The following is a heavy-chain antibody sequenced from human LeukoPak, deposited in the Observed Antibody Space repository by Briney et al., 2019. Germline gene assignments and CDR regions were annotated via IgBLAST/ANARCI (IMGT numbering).Heavy chain of an antibody. D-gene: IGHD6-19*01. CDR2: FDPEDGET. V-gene: IGHV1-24*01. CDR1: GYTLTGLS. J-gene: IGHJ4*02. Sequence: VKVSCKVSGYTLTGLSMHWVRQAPGKGLEWMGGFDPEDGETIYAQKFQGRVTMTEDTSTDTAYMELSSLRSEDMAVYYCARAPRRASGWLRWGLDYFDYWGQGTLVTVSS. CDR3: ARAPRRASGWLRWGLDYFDY.